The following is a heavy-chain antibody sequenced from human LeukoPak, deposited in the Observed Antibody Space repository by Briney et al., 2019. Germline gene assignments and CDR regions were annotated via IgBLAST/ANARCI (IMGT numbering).Heavy chain of an antibody. D-gene: IGHD6-13*01. J-gene: IGHJ4*02. CDR1: GYSISSGYY. CDR2: TYHSGST. Sequence: SETLSLTCAVSGYSISSGYYWGWIRQPPGKGLEWIGSTYHSGSTYYNPSLKSRVTISVDTSKNQFSLKLSSVTAADTAVYYCARGSFGIAAAGTQYFDYWGQGTLVTVSS. CDR3: ARGSFGIAAAGTQYFDY. V-gene: IGHV4-38-2*01.